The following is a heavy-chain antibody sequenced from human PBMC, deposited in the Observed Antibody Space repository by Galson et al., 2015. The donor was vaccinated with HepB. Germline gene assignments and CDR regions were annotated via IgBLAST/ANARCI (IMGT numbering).Heavy chain of an antibody. Sequence: SVKVSCKASGGSLRTYGISWVRQAPGQGLEWMGRIIPISGTKNFAQRFQDRIAITADKPATTAYMELSSLRSEDTAVYYCHVSGAVPAAGGRALNYFDYWGQGSLVTVSS. CDR2: IIPISGTK. CDR3: HVSGAVPAAGGRALNYFDY. V-gene: IGHV1-69*06. J-gene: IGHJ4*02. CDR1: GGSLRTYG. D-gene: IGHD2-2*01.